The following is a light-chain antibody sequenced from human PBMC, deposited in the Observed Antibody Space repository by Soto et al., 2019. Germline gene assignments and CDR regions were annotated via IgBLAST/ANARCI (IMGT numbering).Light chain of an antibody. CDR2: GAS. Sequence: EIVLTQSPGTLSLSPGERATLSCRASQSVSSSYLAWYQQKPGQAPRVLIYGASSRVAGIPDRFSGSGSGTDFTLTISRLEPEEFAVYYCQHYGSSARTFGQGTKVEIK. CDR1: QSVSSSY. J-gene: IGKJ1*01. V-gene: IGKV3-20*01. CDR3: QHYGSSART.